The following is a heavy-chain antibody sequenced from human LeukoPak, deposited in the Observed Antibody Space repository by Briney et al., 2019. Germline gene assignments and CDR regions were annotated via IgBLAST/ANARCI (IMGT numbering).Heavy chain of an antibody. Sequence: GGSLRLSCAASGXTFSNYWMNWVRQAPGKGQEWVANIKTDGSATYYVDSVKGRFTISRDNAKNSVYLQMNSLRAEDTAIYYCARTGKFDSWGQGTLVTVSA. J-gene: IGHJ5*01. CDR2: IKTDGSAT. CDR1: GXTFSNYW. V-gene: IGHV3-7*02. CDR3: ARTGKFDS.